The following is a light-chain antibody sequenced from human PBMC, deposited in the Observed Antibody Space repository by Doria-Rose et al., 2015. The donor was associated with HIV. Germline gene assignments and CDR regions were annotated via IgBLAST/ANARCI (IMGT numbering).Light chain of an antibody. CDR1: QSLLYTSKNY. CDR2: WAS. Sequence: DIQMTQSPVSLGMSLGERATLNCKSNQSLLYTSKNYLAWYQQKPGQPPKLLIYWASTRQSGVPARFSGSGSGTDFTLTTSSLEAEDVAVYYCQQYYDTPSFGPGTTVDIK. V-gene: IGKV4-1*01. J-gene: IGKJ3*01. CDR3: QQYYDTPS.